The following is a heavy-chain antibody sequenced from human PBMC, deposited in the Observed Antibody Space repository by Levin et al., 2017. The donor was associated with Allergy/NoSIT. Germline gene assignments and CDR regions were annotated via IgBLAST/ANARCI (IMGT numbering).Heavy chain of an antibody. J-gene: IGHJ4*02. V-gene: IGHV3-53*01. CDR1: GFNINSNY. CDR2: IYSGGTI. Sequence: GGSLRLSCTATGFNINSNYISWVRQTPEKGLEWVSVIYSGGTIYYADSVKGRFAISRDKSKNTVYLQMNSLRVEDTAVYYCASNPRYYDSSGYFNFDYWGQGTMVTVSS. D-gene: IGHD3-22*01. CDR3: ASNPRYYDSSGYFNFDY.